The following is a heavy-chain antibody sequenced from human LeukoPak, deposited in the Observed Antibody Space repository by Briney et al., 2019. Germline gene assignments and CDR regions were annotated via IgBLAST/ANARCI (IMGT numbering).Heavy chain of an antibody. CDR3: ARETYYDFWSGSLGSMDV. CDR2: INPNSGGT. J-gene: IGHJ6*03. Sequence: ASVKVSCKASGYTFTGYYMHWVRQAPGQGLEWMGWINPNSGGTNYAQKFQGRVTMTRDTSISTAYMELSRLRSDDTAVYYCARETYYDFWSGSLGSMDVWGKGTTVTVSS. CDR1: GYTFTGYY. D-gene: IGHD3-3*01. V-gene: IGHV1-2*02.